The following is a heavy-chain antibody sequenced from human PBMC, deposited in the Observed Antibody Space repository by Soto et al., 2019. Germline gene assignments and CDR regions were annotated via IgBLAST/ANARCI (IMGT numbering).Heavy chain of an antibody. V-gene: IGHV5-51*01. Sequence: GESLKISCRASGFTFSSYSLGWVRHMPGKGLQWMGNIFSSDSSAKYSPSFVGQVTISVDRSINTAYLQWSSLKASDTAIYYCGTWRGSSWFDYWGPGTLVTVSS. CDR2: IFSSDSSA. CDR1: GFTFSSYS. CDR3: GTWRGSSWFDY. D-gene: IGHD2-2*01. J-gene: IGHJ4*02.